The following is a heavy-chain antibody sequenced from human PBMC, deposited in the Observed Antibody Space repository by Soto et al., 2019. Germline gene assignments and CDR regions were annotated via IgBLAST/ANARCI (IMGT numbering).Heavy chain of an antibody. CDR1: GGIFHGYG. D-gene: IGHD1-7*01. CDR2: IRFDGSNE. Sequence: GGSLRLSCAVPGGIFHGYGMHWVRQAPGKGLEWVAIIRFDGSNEEYTDSVKGRFTISRDNSKNTLYLQMNTLGAEDTAVYYCARDGIGGTVFRGYLDYWGRGTVVTVSS. J-gene: IGHJ4*02. CDR3: ARDGIGGTVFRGYLDY. V-gene: IGHV3-33*01.